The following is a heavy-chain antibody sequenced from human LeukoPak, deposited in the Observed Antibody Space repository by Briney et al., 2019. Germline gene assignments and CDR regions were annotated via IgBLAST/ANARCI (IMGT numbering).Heavy chain of an antibody. Sequence: PGGSLRLSCAVSGFTFSSYSMNWVRQAPGKGLEWVSAISGNSFWIYYADSVKGRFTISRDNAKNSLYLQMDSLRADDTAVYYCGRKVPSAQSDFWGQGTLVTVSS. CDR1: GFTFSSYS. CDR2: ISGNSFWI. V-gene: IGHV3-21*01. J-gene: IGHJ4*02. CDR3: GRKVPSAQSDF.